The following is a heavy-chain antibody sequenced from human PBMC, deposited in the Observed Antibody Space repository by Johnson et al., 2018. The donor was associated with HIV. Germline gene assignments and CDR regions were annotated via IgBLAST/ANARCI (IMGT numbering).Heavy chain of an antibody. J-gene: IGHJ3*02. CDR1: GLTVSSSY. D-gene: IGHD3-10*01. CDR2: IYSGGST. CDR3: AREAWGFGERVDAFDI. Sequence: VQLVESGGGLIQPGGSLRLSCAASGLTVSSSYMSWVRQAPGKGLEWVSVIYSGGSTYYADSVKGRFTISRDNSKNTLYLQMNSLRAEDTAVYYCAREAWGFGERVDAFDIWGQGTMVTVSS. V-gene: IGHV3-53*01.